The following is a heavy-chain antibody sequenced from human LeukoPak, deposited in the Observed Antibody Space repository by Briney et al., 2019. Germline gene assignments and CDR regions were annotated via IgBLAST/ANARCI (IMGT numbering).Heavy chain of an antibody. V-gene: IGHV3-30*04. CDR1: GFTFSSYA. D-gene: IGHD4-23*01. Sequence: GGSLRLSCAASGFTFSSYAMHWVRQAPGKGLEWVAVISYDGSNKYYADSVKGRFTISRDNSKNTLYLQMNSLRAEDTAVYYCARGTTVVRSQFDYWGQGTLVTVSS. CDR2: ISYDGSNK. J-gene: IGHJ4*02. CDR3: ARGTTVVRSQFDY.